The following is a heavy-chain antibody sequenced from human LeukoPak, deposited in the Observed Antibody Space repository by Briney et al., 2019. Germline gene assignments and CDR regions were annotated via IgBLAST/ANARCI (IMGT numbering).Heavy chain of an antibody. Sequence: PGGSLRLSCAASVLTFSSCAMSWVRQAPGKGLEWVSAISGSGDTTYYADSVRGRFTISRDNSKNTLYLQMNSLSAEDTAVYYFAKYSALVAPFYYMDVWGKGTTVTVSS. CDR3: AKYSALVAPFYYMDV. D-gene: IGHD5-12*01. CDR1: VLTFSSCA. J-gene: IGHJ6*03. CDR2: ISGSGDTT. V-gene: IGHV3-23*01.